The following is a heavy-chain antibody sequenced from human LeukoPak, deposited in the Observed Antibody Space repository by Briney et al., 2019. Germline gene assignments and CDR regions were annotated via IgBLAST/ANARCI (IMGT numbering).Heavy chain of an antibody. J-gene: IGHJ4*02. CDR3: ARVTGSPAVFDY. Sequence: ASVKVSCKASGGTFSSYAISWVRQAPGQGLEWMGGIIPIFGTANYAQKFPGRVTMTTDTSTSTAYMELRSLRSDDTAVYYCARVTGSPAVFDYWGQGTLVTVSS. V-gene: IGHV1-69*05. D-gene: IGHD6-13*01. CDR1: GGTFSSYA. CDR2: IIPIFGTA.